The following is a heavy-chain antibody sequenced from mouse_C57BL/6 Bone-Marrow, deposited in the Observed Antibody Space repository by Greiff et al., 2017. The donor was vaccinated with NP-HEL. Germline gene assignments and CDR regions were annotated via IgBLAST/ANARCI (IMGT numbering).Heavy chain of an antibody. CDR3: ARQTIYDSLAY. CDR2: ISNGGGST. J-gene: IGHJ3*01. V-gene: IGHV5-12*01. Sequence: DVMLVESGGGLVQPGGSLKLSCAASGFTFSDYYMYWVRQTPEKRLEWVAYISNGGGSTYYPDTVKGRFTISRDNAKNTLYLQMSRLKSEDTAMYYCARQTIYDSLAYWGQGTLVTVSA. D-gene: IGHD2-4*01. CDR1: GFTFSDYY.